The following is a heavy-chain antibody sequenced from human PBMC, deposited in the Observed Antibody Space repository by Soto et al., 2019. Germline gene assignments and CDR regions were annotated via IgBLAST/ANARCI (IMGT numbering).Heavy chain of an antibody. CDR3: AKGPAIVLVPAAMNYYYGMDV. CDR1: GFTFSSYG. J-gene: IGHJ6*02. CDR2: IYYDGSNK. Sequence: QVQLVESGGGVVQPGRSLRLSCEASGFTFSSYGMHWVRQAPGKGLEWVAVIYYDGSNKYYADSVKGRFTIYRDNSKHTLYRQMNSLRAEDTAVYYCAKGPAIVLVPAAMNYYYGMDVWGQGTTVTVSS. D-gene: IGHD2-2*01. V-gene: IGHV3-30*18.